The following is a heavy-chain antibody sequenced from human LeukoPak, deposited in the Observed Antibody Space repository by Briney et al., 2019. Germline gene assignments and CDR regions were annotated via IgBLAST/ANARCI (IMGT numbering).Heavy chain of an antibody. CDR1: GGSFSSYA. Sequence: ASVKVSCKASGGSFSSYAISWVRQAPGQGLEWMGGIIPIFGTANYAQKFQGRVTITADESTSTAYMELSSLRSEDTAVYYCARLGTDYYGSGSYLYYFDYWGQGTLVTVSS. CDR3: ARLGTDYYGSGSYLYYFDY. CDR2: IIPIFGTA. D-gene: IGHD3-10*01. J-gene: IGHJ4*02. V-gene: IGHV1-69*13.